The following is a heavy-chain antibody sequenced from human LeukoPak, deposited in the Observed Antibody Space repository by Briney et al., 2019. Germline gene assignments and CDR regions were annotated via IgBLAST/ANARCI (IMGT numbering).Heavy chain of an antibody. J-gene: IGHJ4*02. CDR2: ISGDSRSK. CDR1: GFTFNRYE. D-gene: IGHD3-10*01. Sequence: GGSLRLSCAASGFTFNRYEMNWIRQAPGKGLEWVSSISGDSRSKFYAGQVGGRFSISRDNAKNSLYLQINRLRAEDTAVYYCAKIRRGPDYYGSGSYVWWGQGTLVTVSS. CDR3: AKIRRGPDYYGSGSYVW. V-gene: IGHV3-21*04.